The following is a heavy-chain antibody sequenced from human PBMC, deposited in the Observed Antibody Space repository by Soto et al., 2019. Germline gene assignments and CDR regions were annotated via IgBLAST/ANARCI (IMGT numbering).Heavy chain of an antibody. CDR2: INSDGSST. CDR3: ASGTNGAFFVY. V-gene: IGHV3-74*01. CDR1: GFTFSSYW. Sequence: GGSLRLSCAASGFTFSSYWMHWVRQAPGKGLVWVSRINSDGSSTSYADSVKGRFTISRDNVKNSLYLQMNSLRAEDTAVYYCASGTNGAFFVYWGQGILVTVS. D-gene: IGHD2-8*01. J-gene: IGHJ4*02.